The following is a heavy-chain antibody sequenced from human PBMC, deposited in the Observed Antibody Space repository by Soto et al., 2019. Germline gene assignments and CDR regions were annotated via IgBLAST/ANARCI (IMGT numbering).Heavy chain of an antibody. Sequence: ASVKVSCKASGGTFSSYAISWVRQAPGQGLEWMGGIIPIFGTANYAQKFQGRVTITADESTSTAYMELSSLRSEDTAVYYCARGYFGMGSTDYFLYGMDVWGQGTTVTVSS. CDR2: IIPIFGTA. CDR3: ARGYFGMGSTDYFLYGMDV. D-gene: IGHD4-17*01. V-gene: IGHV1-69*13. J-gene: IGHJ6*02. CDR1: GGTFSSYA.